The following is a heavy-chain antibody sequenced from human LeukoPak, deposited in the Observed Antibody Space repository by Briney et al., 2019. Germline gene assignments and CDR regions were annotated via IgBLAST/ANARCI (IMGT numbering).Heavy chain of an antibody. Sequence: PSETLSLTCAVHGGSVRGYYWTWIRQTLEKEMEWIGEMNPSGSTNYNPSLKSRVTISVDTSKNQFSLELSSVTAADTAVYYCARGRQDVTMIVVVMTAVSYYLDVWGKGTTVTVS. V-gene: IGHV4-34*01. J-gene: IGHJ6*03. CDR1: GGSVRGYY. CDR3: ARGRQDVTMIVVVMTAVSYYLDV. CDR2: MNPSGST. D-gene: IGHD3-22*01.